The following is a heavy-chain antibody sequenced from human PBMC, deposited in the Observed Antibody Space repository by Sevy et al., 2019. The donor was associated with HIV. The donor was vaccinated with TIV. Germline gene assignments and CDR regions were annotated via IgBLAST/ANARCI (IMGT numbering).Heavy chain of an antibody. Sequence: SETLSLTCTVSGGSISSYYWSWIRQPPGKGLEWIGYIYYRGSTNYKPSLKSRVTISVDISENQVSLKLSSVTVADTAVYYCASHMGPSSGGYGMDVWGRGTTVTVSS. CDR2: IYYRGST. CDR3: ASHMGPSSGGYGMDV. V-gene: IGHV4-59*12. CDR1: GGSISSYY. D-gene: IGHD6-19*01. J-gene: IGHJ6*02.